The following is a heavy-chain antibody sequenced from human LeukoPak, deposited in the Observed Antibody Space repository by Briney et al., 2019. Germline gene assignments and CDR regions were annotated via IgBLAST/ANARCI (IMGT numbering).Heavy chain of an antibody. J-gene: IGHJ4*02. CDR2: ISWNSGSI. D-gene: IGHD2-2*01. Sequence: GGSLRLSCVASGFPFDDYAMHWVRQVPGKGLEWVSGISWNSGSIGYADSVKGRFTISRDNAKNSLYLQMNSVRAEDMALYYCVKSGCSSISCYFNFWGQGTLVTVSS. CDR3: VKSGCSSISCYFNF. V-gene: IGHV3-9*03. CDR1: GFPFDDYA.